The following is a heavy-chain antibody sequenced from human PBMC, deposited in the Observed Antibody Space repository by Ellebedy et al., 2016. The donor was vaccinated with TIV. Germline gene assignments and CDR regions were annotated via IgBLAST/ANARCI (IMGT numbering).Heavy chain of an antibody. CDR1: RFTFSYYW. J-gene: IGHJ3*02. CDR2: ISGDETDT. V-gene: IGHV3-74*01. CDR3: ARDFRIAAAGTAALDI. D-gene: IGHD6-13*01. Sequence: GESLKISCAASRFTFSYYWMNWVRQAPGKGLVWVARISGDETDTTYADSVKGRFTISRDNAKNTLYLQMNSLRAEDTAVYYGARDFRIAAAGTAALDIWGQGTMVTVSS.